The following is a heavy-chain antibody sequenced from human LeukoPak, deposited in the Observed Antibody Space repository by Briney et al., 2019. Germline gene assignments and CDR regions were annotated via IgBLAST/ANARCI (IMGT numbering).Heavy chain of an antibody. Sequence: KPSEPLSLTCDVSGVSINTCCYYWTWIRQPPGKGLEWIGYKYYSGSTRYNSSLRSRLTISLDSSKNQFSLRLTSVTAADTAVYYCARGRSYGFDFDSWGPGTLVIVSS. CDR1: GVSINTCCYY. D-gene: IGHD5-18*01. J-gene: IGHJ4*02. CDR2: KYYSGST. V-gene: IGHV4-61*01. CDR3: ARGRSYGFDFDS.